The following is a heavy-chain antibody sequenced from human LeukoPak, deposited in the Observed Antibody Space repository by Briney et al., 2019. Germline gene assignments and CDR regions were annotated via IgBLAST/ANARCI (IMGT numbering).Heavy chain of an antibody. CDR2: MSFDGKNT. CDR3: AREGFYGSGSSPTFYFDY. D-gene: IGHD3-10*01. V-gene: IGHV3-30*04. CDR1: GFTFSTYV. Sequence: RSLRLSCAASGFTFSTYVIHWVRQAPGKGLDWVAVMSFDGKNTYYADSVKSRFTVPRDNSKNTLYLQMNSLRPEDTAVYYCAREGFYGSGSSPTFYFDYWGQGTLVTVSS. J-gene: IGHJ4*02.